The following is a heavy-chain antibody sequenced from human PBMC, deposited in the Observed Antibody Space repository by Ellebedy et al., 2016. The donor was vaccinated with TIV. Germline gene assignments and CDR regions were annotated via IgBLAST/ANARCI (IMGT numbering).Heavy chain of an antibody. V-gene: IGHV4-34*01. CDR3: ARGQGTLQYFDWLGHYYYGMDV. D-gene: IGHD3-9*01. J-gene: IGHJ6*02. Sequence: MPGGSLRLSCAVYGGSFSGYYWSWIRQPPGKGLEWIGEINHSGSTNYNPSLKSRVIISVDTSKNQFSLKLSSVTAADTAVYYCARGQGTLQYFDWLGHYYYGMDVWGQGTTVTVSS. CDR2: INHSGST. CDR1: GGSFSGYY.